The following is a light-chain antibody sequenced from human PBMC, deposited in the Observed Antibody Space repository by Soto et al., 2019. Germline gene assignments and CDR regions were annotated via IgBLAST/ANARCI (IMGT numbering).Light chain of an antibody. CDR3: AAWDDGLRGYV. Sequence: QSELTQPPSASGTPGQRVTISCSGSSSNIGRNTANWYQQLPGTAPKLLIYNNNQRPSGVPDRFSGSKSGTSASLAISGLQSDHEADYYCAAWDDGLRGYVFGAGTKLTVL. J-gene: IGLJ1*01. CDR1: SSNIGRNT. V-gene: IGLV1-44*01. CDR2: NNN.